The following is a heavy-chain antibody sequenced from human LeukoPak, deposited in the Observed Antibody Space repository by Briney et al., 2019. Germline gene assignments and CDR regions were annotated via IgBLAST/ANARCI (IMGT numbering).Heavy chain of an antibody. J-gene: IGHJ6*02. Sequence: PGGSLRLSCAASGFTFSTYWMSWVRQAPGKGLEWVANINQDESEKYYVDSVKGRFTISRDNAKNSLYLQMNSLRAEDTPVYYCARVRVSSYYGMDIWGQGATVTVSS. CDR3: ARVRVSSYYGMDI. V-gene: IGHV3-7*05. CDR1: GFTFSTYW. CDR2: INQDESEK. D-gene: IGHD2/OR15-2a*01.